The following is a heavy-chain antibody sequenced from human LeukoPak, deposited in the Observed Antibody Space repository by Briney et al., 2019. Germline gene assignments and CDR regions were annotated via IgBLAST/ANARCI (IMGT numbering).Heavy chain of an antibody. V-gene: IGHV1-46*01. Sequence: ASVKVSCKASGYTFTSYYMHWVRQAPGQGLEWMGIINPSGGSTSYAQKFQGRVTMTRDTSTSTVYMELSSLRSEDTAVYYCARDVRFSEGIAALFTKNTDYYYYMDVWGKGTTVTVSS. D-gene: IGHD6-13*01. J-gene: IGHJ6*03. CDR1: GYTFTSYY. CDR3: ARDVRFSEGIAALFTKNTDYYYYMDV. CDR2: INPSGGST.